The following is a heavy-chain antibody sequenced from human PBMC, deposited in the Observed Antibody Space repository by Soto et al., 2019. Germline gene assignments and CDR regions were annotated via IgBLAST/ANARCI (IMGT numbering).Heavy chain of an antibody. CDR3: ARGLYNWNYFDY. Sequence: QVQLQESGPGLVKPSQTLSLTCTVSGGSISSGGYYWSWIRQHPGKGLEWIGYIYYSGSTYYNPSLKSRVTISVDTSKNQFSMKLSSVTAEDTAVYYCARGLYNWNYFDYWDQGTLVTVSS. V-gene: IGHV4-31*03. J-gene: IGHJ4*02. CDR2: IYYSGST. D-gene: IGHD1-20*01. CDR1: GGSISSGGYY.